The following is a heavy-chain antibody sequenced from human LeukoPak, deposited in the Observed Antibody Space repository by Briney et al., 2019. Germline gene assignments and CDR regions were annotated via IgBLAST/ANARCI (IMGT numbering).Heavy chain of an antibody. CDR1: GFTFDDYA. V-gene: IGHV3-9*01. J-gene: IGHJ6*02. CDR2: ISWNSGSI. CDR3: AKDYGSGSYSYGMDV. Sequence: SCKASGFTFDDYAMHWVRQAPGKGLEWVSGISWNSGSIGYADSVKGRFTISRDNAKNSLYLQMNSLRAEDTALYYCAKDYGSGSYSYGMDVWGQGTTVTVSS. D-gene: IGHD3-10*01.